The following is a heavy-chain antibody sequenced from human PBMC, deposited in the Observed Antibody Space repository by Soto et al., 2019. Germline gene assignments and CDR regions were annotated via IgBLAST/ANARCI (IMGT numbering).Heavy chain of an antibody. J-gene: IGHJ5*02. CDR1: GFTFSSYG. V-gene: IGHV3-30*18. Sequence: QVQLVESGGGVVQPGRSLRLSCAASGFTFSSYGMHWVRQAPGKGLEWVAVISYDGSNKYYADSVKGRFTISRDNSKNTLYLQMNSLRAQDTAVYYYAKDSGGSGSSHNWFDPWGQGTLVTVSS. CDR3: AKDSGGSGSSHNWFDP. D-gene: IGHD6-19*01. CDR2: ISYDGSNK.